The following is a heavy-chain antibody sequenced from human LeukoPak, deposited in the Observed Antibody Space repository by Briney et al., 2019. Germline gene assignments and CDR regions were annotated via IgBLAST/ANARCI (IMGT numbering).Heavy chain of an antibody. J-gene: IGHJ4*02. D-gene: IGHD6-19*01. Sequence: GGSLRLSCAASGFTFSSYSMNWVRQAPGKGLEWVSSISSSSSYIYYADSVKGRFTISRDNAKNSPYLQMNSLRAEDTAVYYCARLSSGWYLDYWGQGTLVTVSS. CDR3: ARLSSGWYLDY. CDR2: ISSSSSYI. V-gene: IGHV3-21*01. CDR1: GFTFSSYS.